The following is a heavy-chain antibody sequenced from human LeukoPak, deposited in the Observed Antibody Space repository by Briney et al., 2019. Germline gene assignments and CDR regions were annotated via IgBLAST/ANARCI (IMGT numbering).Heavy chain of an antibody. CDR3: ARATTYDILTGFSDY. Sequence: GGSLRLSCAASGFTFSSYWMSWVRQAPGKGLEWVSSISSSSSYIYYADSVKGRFTISRDNAKKSLYLQMNSLRAEDTAVYYCARATTYDILTGFSDYWGQGTLVTVSS. V-gene: IGHV3-21*01. CDR1: GFTFSSYW. D-gene: IGHD3-9*01. J-gene: IGHJ4*02. CDR2: ISSSSSYI.